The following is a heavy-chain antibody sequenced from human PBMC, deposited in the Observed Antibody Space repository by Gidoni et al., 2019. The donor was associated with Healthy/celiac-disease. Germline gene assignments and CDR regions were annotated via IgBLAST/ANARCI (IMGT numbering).Heavy chain of an antibody. CDR3: VKGFVGIAAAMFLDY. D-gene: IGHD6-13*01. V-gene: IGHV3-64D*06. CDR2: ISSNGGST. CDR1: GFTFSSYA. J-gene: IGHJ4*02. Sequence: EVQLVESGGGLVQPGGSLRLSCSASGFTFSSYAMHWVRQAPGKGLEYVSAISSNGGSTYYADSVKGRFTISRDNSKNTLYLQMSSLRAEDTAVYYCVKGFVGIAAAMFLDYWGQGTLVTVSS.